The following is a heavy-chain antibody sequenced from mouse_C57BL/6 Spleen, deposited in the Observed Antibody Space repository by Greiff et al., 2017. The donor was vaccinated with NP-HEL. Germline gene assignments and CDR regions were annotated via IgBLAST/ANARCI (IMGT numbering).Heavy chain of an antibody. CDR2: IWSGGST. D-gene: IGHD1-1*01. CDR1: GFSLTSYG. CDR3: ARHYYGSSTWFAY. J-gene: IGHJ3*01. V-gene: IGHV2-2*01. Sequence: QVQLQQSGPGLVQPSQSLSITCTVSGFSLTSYGVHWVRQSPGKGLEWLGVIWSGGSTDYNAAFISRLSIIKDNSKRQVFFKMNSLQADDTAIYYCARHYYGSSTWFAYWGQGTLVTVSA.